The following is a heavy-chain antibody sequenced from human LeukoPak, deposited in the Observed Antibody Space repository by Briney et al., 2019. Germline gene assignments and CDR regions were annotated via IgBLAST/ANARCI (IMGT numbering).Heavy chain of an antibody. J-gene: IGHJ4*02. V-gene: IGHV4-59*08. CDR2: IHYSGST. Sequence: SETLSLTCTVSGGSISNYYWSWIRQPPGKGLEWIGYIHYSGSTNYNPSLTSRVTILVDTSKNQFSLKLSSVTAADTAVYYCARHRYSYGSYYFDYWGRGSLVTVSS. CDR1: GGSISNYY. CDR3: ARHRYSYGSYYFDY. D-gene: IGHD5-18*01.